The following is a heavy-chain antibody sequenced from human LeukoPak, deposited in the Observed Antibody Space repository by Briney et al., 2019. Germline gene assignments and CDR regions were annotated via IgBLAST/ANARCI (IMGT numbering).Heavy chain of an antibody. J-gene: IGHJ6*04. CDR2: IYYSGST. CDR1: GGSINNSSYF. D-gene: IGHD3-22*01. Sequence: SETLSLTCTVSGGSINNSSYFWGWIRQSPGKELEWIASIYYSGSTYYNPSLKSRVTISVDTSKNQFSLKLSSVTAADTAVYYCASLSITMIVVADVWGKGTTVTVSS. V-gene: IGHV4-39*01. CDR3: ASLSITMIVVADV.